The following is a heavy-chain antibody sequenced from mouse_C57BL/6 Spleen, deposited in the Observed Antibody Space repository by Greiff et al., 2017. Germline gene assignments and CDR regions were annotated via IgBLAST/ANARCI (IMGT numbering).Heavy chain of an antibody. Sequence: QVQLKQPGAELVRPGSSVKLSCKASGYTFTSYWMHWVKQRPIQGLEWIGNIDPSDSETHYNQKFKDKATLTVDKSSSTAYLQLSSLTSEDSAVYYCARGWGAYWGQGTLVTVSA. CDR1: GYTFTSYW. CDR2: IDPSDSET. J-gene: IGHJ3*01. CDR3: ARGWGAY. V-gene: IGHV1-52*01. D-gene: IGHD1-1*02.